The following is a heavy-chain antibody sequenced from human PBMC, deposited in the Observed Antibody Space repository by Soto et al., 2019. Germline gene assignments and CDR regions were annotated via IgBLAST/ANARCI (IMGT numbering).Heavy chain of an antibody. CDR3: ASCKWLGDYFDY. Sequence: QVQLVQSGAEVKKPGASVKVSCKTSGYTFMRSGINWVREAPGQGLEWMGWISAYNGDTSYAQKFQGRVIMTTDTSTSTAYMELRSLTSEDTAVYYCASCKWLGDYFDYWGQGTLVTVSS. V-gene: IGHV1-18*01. J-gene: IGHJ4*02. CDR1: GYTFMRSG. CDR2: ISAYNGDT. D-gene: IGHD6-19*01.